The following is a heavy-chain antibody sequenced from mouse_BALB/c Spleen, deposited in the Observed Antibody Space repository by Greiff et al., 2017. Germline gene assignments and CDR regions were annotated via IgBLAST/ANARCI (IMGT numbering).Heavy chain of an antibody. CDR3: ARLDGNAMDY. V-gene: IGHV5-6*01. CDR1: GFTFSSYG. J-gene: IGHJ4*01. CDR2: ISSGGSYT. Sequence: EVKVVESGGDLVKPGGSLKLSCAASGFTFSSYGMSWVRQTPDKRLEWVATISSGGSYTYYPDSVKGRFTISRDNAKNTLYLQMSSLKSEDTAMYYCARLDGNAMDYWGQGTSVTVSS. D-gene: IGHD2-3*01.